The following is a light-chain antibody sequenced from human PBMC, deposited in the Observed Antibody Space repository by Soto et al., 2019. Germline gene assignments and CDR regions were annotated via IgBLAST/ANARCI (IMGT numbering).Light chain of an antibody. J-gene: IGKJ5*01. CDR2: TAS. V-gene: IGKV1-5*03. Sequence: DIQMTQSPSTLSASVGDRVTITCRASESIDDWLAWYQQKPGKAPKLLIYTASSLQSGFPSRFSGSGSGTEFTLTISSLQPDDCATSYCQQYHRYITFGPGTRLEIK. CDR3: QQYHRYIT. CDR1: ESIDDW.